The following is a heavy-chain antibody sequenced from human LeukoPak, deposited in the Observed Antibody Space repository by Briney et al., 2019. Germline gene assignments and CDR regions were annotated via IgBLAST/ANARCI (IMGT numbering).Heavy chain of an antibody. CDR2: FDPEDGET. Sequence: GASVKLSCKVSGYTLTELSMHWVRQAPGKGLEWMGGFDPEDGETIYAQKFQGRVTMTEDTSTDTAYMELSSLRSEDTAVYYCATTAAFWSGYTHFDYWGQGTLVSVSS. D-gene: IGHD3-3*01. CDR3: ATTAAFWSGYTHFDY. J-gene: IGHJ4*02. V-gene: IGHV1-24*01. CDR1: GYTLTELS.